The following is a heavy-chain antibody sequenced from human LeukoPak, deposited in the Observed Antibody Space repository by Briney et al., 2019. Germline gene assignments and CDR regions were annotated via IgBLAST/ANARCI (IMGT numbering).Heavy chain of an antibody. CDR1: GGSISSNY. Sequence: SETLSLTCTVSGGSISSNYWSWIRQPPGKGLEGLGYIHYTGSPNYNPSRKSRVPISIDTSKNQFSLKLSSVTASDTAVYYCARVGYYFDSRDYNRYYFDYWGQGTLVTVSS. V-gene: IGHV4-59*12. CDR2: IHYTGSP. D-gene: IGHD3-22*01. CDR3: ARVGYYFDSRDYNRYYFDY. J-gene: IGHJ4*02.